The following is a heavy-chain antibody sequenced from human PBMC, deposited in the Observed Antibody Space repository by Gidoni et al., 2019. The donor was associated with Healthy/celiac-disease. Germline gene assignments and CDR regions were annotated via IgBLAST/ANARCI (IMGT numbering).Heavy chain of an antibody. CDR1: GGSFSGYY. Sequence: QVQLQQWGAGLLKPSETLSLTCAVYGGSFSGYYWSWIRQPPGKGLEWIGEINHSGSTNYNPSLKSRVTISVDTAKNQFSLKLSSVTAADTAVYYCARTKSSSRRGFLYYYYGMDVWGQGTTVTVSS. J-gene: IGHJ6*02. CDR3: ARTKSSSRRGFLYYYYGMDV. CDR2: INHSGST. D-gene: IGHD6-13*01. V-gene: IGHV4-34*01.